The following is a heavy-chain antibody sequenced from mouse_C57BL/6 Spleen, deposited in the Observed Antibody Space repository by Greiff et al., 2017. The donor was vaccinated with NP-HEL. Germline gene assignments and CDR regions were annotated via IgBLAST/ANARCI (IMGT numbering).Heavy chain of an antibody. CDR2: IYPGDGDT. CDR3: ARPAYYSNYGSYYFDY. D-gene: IGHD2-5*01. Sequence: QVQLQQSGAELVKPGASVKISCKASGYAFSSYWMNWVKQRPGKGLEWIGQIYPGDGDTNYNGKFKGKATLTADKSSSTAYMQLSSLTSEDSAVYFGARPAYYSNYGSYYFDYWGQGTTLTVSS. J-gene: IGHJ2*01. CDR1: GYAFSSYW. V-gene: IGHV1-80*01.